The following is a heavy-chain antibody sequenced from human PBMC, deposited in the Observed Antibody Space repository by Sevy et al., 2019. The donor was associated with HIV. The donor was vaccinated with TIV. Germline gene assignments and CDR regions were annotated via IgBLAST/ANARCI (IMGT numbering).Heavy chain of an antibody. V-gene: IGHV3-53*01. D-gene: IGHD3-3*01. Sequence: QLGGSLRLSCTVSGVTVSSNFISWVRQAPGKGLEWVSVIWLTGATYYADSVKGRFTISRDNSKNTVYLDMSSLRADDTAVYFCARGKHVSDYYGSFDYWGQGTLVTVSS. J-gene: IGHJ4*02. CDR1: GVTVSSNF. CDR3: ARGKHVSDYYGSFDY. CDR2: IWLTGAT.